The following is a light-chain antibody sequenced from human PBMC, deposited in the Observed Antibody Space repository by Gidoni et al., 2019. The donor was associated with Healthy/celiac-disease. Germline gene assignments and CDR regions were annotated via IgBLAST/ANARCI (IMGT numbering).Light chain of an antibody. CDR3: CSYAGSSTSL. CDR1: SSDVGSYNL. J-gene: IGLJ2*01. Sequence: QSALTQPASVSCSPGQSITIPCTGTSSDVGSYNLVSWYQQHPGKAPKLMIYEGSKRPSGVSNRFSGSKSGNTASLTISGLQAEDESDYYCCSYAGSSTSLFGGGTKLTVL. CDR2: EGS. V-gene: IGLV2-23*01.